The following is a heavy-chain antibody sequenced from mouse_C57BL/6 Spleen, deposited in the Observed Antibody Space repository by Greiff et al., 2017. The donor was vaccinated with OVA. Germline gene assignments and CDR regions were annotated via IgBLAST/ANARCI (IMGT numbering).Heavy chain of an antibody. D-gene: IGHD2-3*01. CDR3: ARNDGYAFDY. Sequence: EVQLQQFGAELVKLGASVKLSCTASGFNIKDYYMHWVTRRTERGLGWTGRFEPEDGETKFAPKFQGKATITADTSSNTAYLQHSSLTSEDTAVYYCARNDGYAFDYWGQGTTLTVSS. CDR1: GFNIKDYY. V-gene: IGHV14-2*01. CDR2: FEPEDGET. J-gene: IGHJ2*01.